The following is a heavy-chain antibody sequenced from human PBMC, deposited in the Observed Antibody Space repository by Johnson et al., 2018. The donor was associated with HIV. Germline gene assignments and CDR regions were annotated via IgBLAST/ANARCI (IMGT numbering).Heavy chain of an antibody. CDR3: ARDTYYYDTSGYLTRPRAFDV. D-gene: IGHD3-22*01. CDR2: INSDGSST. CDR1: GFTFSSYW. J-gene: IGHJ3*01. V-gene: IGHV3-74*01. Sequence: VQLVESGGGVVQPGRSLRLSCAASGFTFSSYWMHWVRQAPGKGLVWVSRINSDGSSTICADSVKGRFTISRDNAKNFLYLQMNSLRAEDTALYYCARDTYYYDTSGYLTRPRAFDVWGQGTMVTVSS.